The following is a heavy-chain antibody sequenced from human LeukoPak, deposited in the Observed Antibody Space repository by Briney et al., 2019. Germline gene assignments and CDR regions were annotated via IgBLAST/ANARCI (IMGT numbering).Heavy chain of an antibody. V-gene: IGHV1-69*04. CDR1: GGTFSSYA. CDR3: ARIPRRVPAATSYYYYGMDV. D-gene: IGHD2-2*01. Sequence: SVKVSCKASGGTFSSYAISWVRQAPGQGLEWMGRIIPIFGIANYAQKFQGRVTITADKSTSTAYMELSSLRSEDTAVYYCARIPRRVPAATSYYYYGMDVWGQGTTDTVSS. CDR2: IIPIFGIA. J-gene: IGHJ6*02.